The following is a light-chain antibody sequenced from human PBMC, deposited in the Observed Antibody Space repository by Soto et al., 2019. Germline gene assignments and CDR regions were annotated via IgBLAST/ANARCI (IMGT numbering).Light chain of an antibody. CDR2: WAS. J-gene: IGKJ3*01. V-gene: IGKV4-1*01. Sequence: DIVMTQSPDSLTVSLGERATINCKSSQSVLYSSNNENYLAWYQQRPGQPPKLLIYWASTREYGVPDRFSGSGSGTDFTLTISSLQAEDVAVYSCQQSYSTPFTFGPGTKVDIK. CDR3: QQSYSTPFT. CDR1: QSVLYSSNNENY.